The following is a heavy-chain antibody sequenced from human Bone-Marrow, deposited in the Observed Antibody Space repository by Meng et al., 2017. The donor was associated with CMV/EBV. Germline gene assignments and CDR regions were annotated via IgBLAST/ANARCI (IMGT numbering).Heavy chain of an antibody. CDR3: AYYSSSGYYFDF. Sequence: GGPLRLSCAASGFIFSSYSMHWVRQAPGKGPQWVAFIRYDGSNSLYADSVRGRFTISRDNSKNTLYLQMNSLRVEDTGVYYCAYYSSSGYYFDFWGQGTLVTVSS. J-gene: IGHJ4*02. CDR2: IRYDGSNS. V-gene: IGHV3-30*02. CDR1: GFIFSSYS. D-gene: IGHD6-13*01.